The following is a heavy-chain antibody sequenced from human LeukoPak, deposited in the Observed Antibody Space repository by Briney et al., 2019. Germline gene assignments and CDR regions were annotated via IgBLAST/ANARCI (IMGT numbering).Heavy chain of an antibody. CDR2: IYYSGST. Sequence: SETLSLTCTVSGGSVNSGSYYWSWIRQPPGKGLEWIGFIYYSGSTNYNPSLKSRVNMSLDTSKNQFSLKVSSVTAADTAVYYCARVHSFNWFDPWGQGTLVIVSS. V-gene: IGHV4-61*01. J-gene: IGHJ5*02. CDR1: GGSVNSGSYY. CDR3: ARVHSFNWFDP. D-gene: IGHD2-15*01.